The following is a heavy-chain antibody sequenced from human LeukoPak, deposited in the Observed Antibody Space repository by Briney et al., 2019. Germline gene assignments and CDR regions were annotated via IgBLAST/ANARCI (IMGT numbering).Heavy chain of an antibody. CDR1: GYTFTSYG. CDR3: ARDWLQLWLYGMDV. Sequence: GASVKVSCTASGYTFTSYGISWVRQAPGQGLEWMEWISAYNGDTNYAQKLQGRVTMTTDTSTSTAYMELRSLRSDDTAVYYCARDWLQLWLYGMDVWGKGTTVTVSS. J-gene: IGHJ6*04. V-gene: IGHV1-18*04. CDR2: ISAYNGDT. D-gene: IGHD5-18*01.